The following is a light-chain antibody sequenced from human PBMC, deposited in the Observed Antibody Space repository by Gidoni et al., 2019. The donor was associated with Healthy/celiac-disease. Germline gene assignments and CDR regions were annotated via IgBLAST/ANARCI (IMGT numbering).Light chain of an antibody. CDR2: GES. CDR1: QSVSSSY. CDR3: RQYGFT. Sequence: EIVLTQSPGTLSLSPGERATLSCRASQSVSSSYLAWYQQKPGQAPRLLIYGESSRATGIPDRVSGSGSGTDFTLTISRLEPEDFAVYYCRQYGFTFGPGTKVDIK. V-gene: IGKV3-20*01. J-gene: IGKJ3*01.